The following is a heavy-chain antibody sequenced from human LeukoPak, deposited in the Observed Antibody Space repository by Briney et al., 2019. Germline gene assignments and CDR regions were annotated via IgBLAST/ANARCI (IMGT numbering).Heavy chain of an antibody. D-gene: IGHD4-17*01. J-gene: IGHJ4*02. CDR1: GFTFSSYG. CDR2: IRYDGSNK. CDR3: ARNRDSYGDYAFDY. Sequence: GGSLRLSCAASGFTFSSYGMHWVRQAPGKGLEWVAFIRYDGSNKYYADSVKGRFTISRDNSKNTLYLQMNSLRAEDTAVYYCARNRDSYGDYAFDYWGQGTLVTVSS. V-gene: IGHV3-30*02.